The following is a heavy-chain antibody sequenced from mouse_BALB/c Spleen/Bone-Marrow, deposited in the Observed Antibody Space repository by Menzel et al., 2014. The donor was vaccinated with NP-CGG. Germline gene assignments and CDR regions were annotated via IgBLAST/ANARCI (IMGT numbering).Heavy chain of an antibody. CDR1: GYTFTSYY. D-gene: IGHD2-12*01. J-gene: IGHJ4*01. V-gene: IGHV1S81*02. Sequence: QVQLQQPGAELVKPGASVKLSCKASGYTFTSYYMCWVKQRPGQGLEWIGGINPSNGGTNFNEKFKSKATLTVDKSSSTAYMSLSTLTSEDSAVYYCTRSRRAMDHWGQGTSVTVSS. CDR2: INPSNGGT. CDR3: TRSRRAMDH.